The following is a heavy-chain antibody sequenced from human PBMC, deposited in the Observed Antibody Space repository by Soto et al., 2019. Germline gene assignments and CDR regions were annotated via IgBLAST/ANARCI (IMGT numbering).Heavy chain of an antibody. J-gene: IGHJ4*02. Sequence: ASVKVSCKASGYTFTGYYMHWVRQAPGQGLEWMGWINPNSGGTKYAQKFQGWVTMTRDTSISTAYMELSRLRSDDTAVYYCATQRDYGDYGAFDYWGQGTMVTVYS. V-gene: IGHV1-2*04. CDR3: ATQRDYGDYGAFDY. D-gene: IGHD4-17*01. CDR1: GYTFTGYY. CDR2: INPNSGGT.